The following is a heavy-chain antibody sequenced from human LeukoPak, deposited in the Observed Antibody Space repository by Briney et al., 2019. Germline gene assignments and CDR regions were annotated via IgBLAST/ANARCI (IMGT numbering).Heavy chain of an antibody. V-gene: IGHV3-48*01. CDR3: VRVKGTYFDF. Sequence: GGSLRLSCAASGFPFSSYSLNWVRQAPGKGLEWVSYISASGSNIYYLDSVKGRFTVSRDNAMNSLFLQMDRPRAEDTAVYYCVRVKGTYFDFWGQGTLVTVSS. CDR1: GFPFSSYS. D-gene: IGHD1-1*01. CDR2: ISASGSNI. J-gene: IGHJ4*02.